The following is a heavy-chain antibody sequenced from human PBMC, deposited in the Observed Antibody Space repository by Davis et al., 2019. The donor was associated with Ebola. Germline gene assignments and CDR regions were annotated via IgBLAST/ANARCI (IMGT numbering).Heavy chain of an antibody. CDR2: ISSSSSTI. Sequence: GESLKISCVASGFTFSTYWMNWVRQAPGKGLEWVSYISSSSSTIYYADSVKGRFTISRDNAKNSLYLQMNSLRDEDTAVYYCARNTGYYYDSSGYYWEAYYFDYWGQGTLVTVSS. V-gene: IGHV3-48*02. CDR3: ARNTGYYYDSSGYYWEAYYFDY. J-gene: IGHJ4*02. D-gene: IGHD3-22*01. CDR1: GFTFSTYW.